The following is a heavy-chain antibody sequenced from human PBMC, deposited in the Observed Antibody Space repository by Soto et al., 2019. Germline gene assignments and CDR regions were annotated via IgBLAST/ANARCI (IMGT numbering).Heavy chain of an antibody. CDR3: AKGGRIQLWLIRHDY. Sequence: QVQLVESGGGVVQPGRSLRLSCAASGFTFSSYGMHWVRQAPGKGLEGVAVISYDGSNKYYADSVKGRITISRDNSKNMLYLQMNNVIDKDTVVYYCAKGGRIQLWLIRHDYWGQGSRVTVTS. V-gene: IGHV3-30*18. D-gene: IGHD5-18*01. CDR2: ISYDGSNK. CDR1: GFTFSSYG. J-gene: IGHJ4*02.